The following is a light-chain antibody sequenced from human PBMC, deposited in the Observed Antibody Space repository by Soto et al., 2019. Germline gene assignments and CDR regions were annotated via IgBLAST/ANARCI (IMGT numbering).Light chain of an antibody. CDR2: KAS. J-gene: IGKJ1*01. V-gene: IGKV1-5*03. CDR1: QSISSW. CDR3: QQTISFPWT. Sequence: DIPMTPSPSPLSASVGDRVTITCRSSQSISSWLAWYQQKPGKAPKLLIYKASSLESGVPSRFSGSGSGTEFTLTISRLQPDDFASYYCQQTISFPWTFGQGTKVDIK.